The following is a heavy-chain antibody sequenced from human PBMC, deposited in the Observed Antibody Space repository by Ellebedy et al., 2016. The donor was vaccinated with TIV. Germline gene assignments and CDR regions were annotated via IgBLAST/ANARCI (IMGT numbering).Heavy chain of an antibody. J-gene: IGHJ4*02. CDR3: ARVHLGGSYDY. CDR1: GGTFSNYA. V-gene: IGHV1-69*13. CDR2: IIPIFNTS. Sequence: AASVKVSCKASGGTFSNYAISWVRQAPGQGLEWMGRIIPIFNTSSYAQKFQGRVTITADESTSTVYMELSSLRSEDTAVYYCARVHLGGSYDYWGQGTLVTVSS. D-gene: IGHD1-26*01.